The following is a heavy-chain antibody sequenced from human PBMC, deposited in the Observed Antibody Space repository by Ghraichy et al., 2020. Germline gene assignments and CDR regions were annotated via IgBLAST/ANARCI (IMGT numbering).Heavy chain of an antibody. CDR1: GFTFSNAW. D-gene: IGHD3-3*01. J-gene: IGHJ4*02. CDR3: TTTDPTTNRQYYEFWSGYYKAPDY. CDR2: IKSKTDGGTT. V-gene: IGHV3-15*07. Sequence: GGSLRLSCAASGFTFSNAWMNWVRQAPGKGLEWVGRIKSKTDGGTTDYAAPVKGRFTISRDDSKNTLYLQMNSLKTEDTAVNYCTTTDPTTNRQYYEFWSGYYKAPDYWGQGTLVTVSS.